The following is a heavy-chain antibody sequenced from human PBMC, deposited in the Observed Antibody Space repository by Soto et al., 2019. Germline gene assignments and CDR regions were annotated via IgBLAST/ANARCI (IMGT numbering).Heavy chain of an antibody. CDR3: ARAEGTYDYVWGSYRRFDY. CDR1: GGTFSSYA. J-gene: IGHJ4*02. Sequence: GASVKVSCKASGGTFSSYAISWVRRAPGQGLEWMGGIIPIFGTANYAQKFQGRVTITADESTSTAYMELSSLRSEDTAVYYCARAEGTYDYVWGSYRRFDYWGQGTLVTVSS. V-gene: IGHV1-69*13. D-gene: IGHD3-16*02. CDR2: IIPIFGTA.